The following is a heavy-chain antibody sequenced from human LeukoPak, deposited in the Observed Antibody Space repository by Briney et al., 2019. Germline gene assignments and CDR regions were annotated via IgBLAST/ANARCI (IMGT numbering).Heavy chain of an antibody. CDR3: AKNSVSCYSGAES. D-gene: IGHD2-15*01. J-gene: IGHJ5*02. CDR1: GFTFSSYA. CDR2: ICGSGDTT. Sequence: PGGSLRLSCAASGFTFSSYAMSWVRQAPGKGLEWVSSICGSGDTTYYADSVKGRFTISVDNSKNTLYLQMNSLRAEDTAVYYCAKNSVSCYSGAESWGQGTLVTVSS. V-gene: IGHV3-23*01.